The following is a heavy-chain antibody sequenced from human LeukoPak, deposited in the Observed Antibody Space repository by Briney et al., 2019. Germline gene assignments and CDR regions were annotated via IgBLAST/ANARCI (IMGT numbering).Heavy chain of an antibody. Sequence: GESLKISCSVLGYSFIIYCIGRMRQGVDKRLHCIQIMYRGDSDTRYSPSFQGHVTISAAKSISTAYLPWNSLQASDTAMYYCARHAGAIRIAARRATPVDYWGQGTLVTV. D-gene: IGHD6-6*01. CDR3: ARHAGAIRIAARRATPVDY. CDR1: GYSFIIYC. V-gene: IGHV5-51*01. CDR2: MYRGDSDT. J-gene: IGHJ4*02.